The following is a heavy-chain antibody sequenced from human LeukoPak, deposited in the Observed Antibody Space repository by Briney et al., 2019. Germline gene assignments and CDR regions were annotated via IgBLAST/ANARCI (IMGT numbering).Heavy chain of an antibody. CDR3: ARTEGPRGGYYFDY. J-gene: IGHJ4*02. V-gene: IGHV3-20*01. CDR2: INWNGGST. Sequence: GGSLRLSCAASGFTFDDYGMSWVRQAPGKGLEWVSGINWNGGSTGYADSVKGRFTISRDNAKNSLYLQMNSLRAEDMALYHCARTEGPRGGYYFDYWGQGTLVTVSS. CDR1: GFTFDDYG. D-gene: IGHD3-10*01.